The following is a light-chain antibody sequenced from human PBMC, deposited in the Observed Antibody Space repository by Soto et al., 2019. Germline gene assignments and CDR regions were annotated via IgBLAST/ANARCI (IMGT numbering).Light chain of an antibody. CDR2: EVT. V-gene: IGLV2-14*01. CDR3: SSYTNSFTWV. CDR1: SSDVGGYNY. J-gene: IGLJ3*02. Sequence: QSALTQPASVSGSPGQSITISCTGTSSDVGGYNYVSWYQHHPGKAPKLMIYEVTKRPSGVSNRFSGSKSGNTASLTISGLQAQDEADYYCSSYTNSFTWVFGGGTKLTVL.